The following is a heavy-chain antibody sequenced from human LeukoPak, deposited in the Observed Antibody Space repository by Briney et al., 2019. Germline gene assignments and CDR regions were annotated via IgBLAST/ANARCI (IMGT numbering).Heavy chain of an antibody. CDR1: GFTFSSYA. CDR3: ARDRGSSGYDYYCMDV. Sequence: GGSLRLSCAASGFTFSSYAMHWVRQAPGKGLEWVAVISYDGSNNFYADSVKGRFTISRDNSKNTLYLQMNSLRAEDTAVYYCARDRGSSGYDYYCMDVWGKGTMVTVSS. J-gene: IGHJ6*03. CDR2: ISYDGSNN. V-gene: IGHV3-30-3*01. D-gene: IGHD1-26*01.